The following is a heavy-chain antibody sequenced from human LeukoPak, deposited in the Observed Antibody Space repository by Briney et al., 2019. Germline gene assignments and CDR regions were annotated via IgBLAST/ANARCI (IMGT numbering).Heavy chain of an antibody. CDR1: NGSISSSSYY. V-gene: IGHV4-39*07. CDR2: INHSGSA. J-gene: IGHJ4*02. D-gene: IGHD2-2*01. Sequence: SETLSLTCTVSNGSISSSSYYWGWIRQPPGKGLEWIGEINHSGSANYNPSLKSRVTISVDTSKNQFSLNLGSVTAADTAVYYCARGGPVYCRRTSCALLDYWGLGTLVTVSS. CDR3: ARGGPVYCRRTSCALLDY.